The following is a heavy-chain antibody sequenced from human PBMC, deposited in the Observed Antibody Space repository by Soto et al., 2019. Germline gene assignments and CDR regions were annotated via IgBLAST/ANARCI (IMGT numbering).Heavy chain of an antibody. CDR1: GFTFRDYY. CDR2: ISSSGNTI. Sequence: PGGSLRLSCAASGFTFRDYYMTWIRQAPGRGLEWVSYISSSGNTIYYADSVKGRFTISRDNAKNSLFLQLNSLRAEDTAVYSCARVRGYFDFYGMDGWGQGTTVTVSS. J-gene: IGHJ6*02. CDR3: ARVRGYFDFYGMDG. D-gene: IGHD5-12*01. V-gene: IGHV3-11*01.